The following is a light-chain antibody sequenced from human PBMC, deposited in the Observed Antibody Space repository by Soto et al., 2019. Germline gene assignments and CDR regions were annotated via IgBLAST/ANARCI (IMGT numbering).Light chain of an antibody. J-gene: IGKJ1*01. V-gene: IGKV3-20*01. Sequence: EIVGTQWPAIRSFSPGARATLSCRASQSVPSTYFAWYQQKAGQPPRLLISGTSNRATGIPDRFSGSGSGTDFTLTISRLEPEDFAVYFCQQFGNSPWTFGQGTKVDIK. CDR2: GTS. CDR3: QQFGNSPWT. CDR1: QSVPSTY.